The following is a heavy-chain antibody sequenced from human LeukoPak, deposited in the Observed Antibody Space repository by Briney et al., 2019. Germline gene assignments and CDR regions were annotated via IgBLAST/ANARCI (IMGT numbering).Heavy chain of an antibody. D-gene: IGHD5-12*01. CDR1: GGSFSSGGYY. CDR3: ARGRGYSGYFDY. Sequence: SQTLSLTCTVSGGSFSSGGYYWTWIRQHPGKGLEWIGEINHSGSTNYNPSLKSRVTISVDTSKNQFSLKLSSVTAADTAVYYCARGRGYSGYFDYWGQGTLVTVSS. J-gene: IGHJ4*03. CDR2: INHSGST. V-gene: IGHV4-31*03.